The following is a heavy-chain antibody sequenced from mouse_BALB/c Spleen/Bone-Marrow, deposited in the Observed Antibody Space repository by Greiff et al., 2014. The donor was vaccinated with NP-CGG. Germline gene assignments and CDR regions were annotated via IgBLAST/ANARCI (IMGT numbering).Heavy chain of an antibody. CDR1: GYTFTSSW. V-gene: IGHV1S130*01. D-gene: IGHD2-1*01. J-gene: IGHJ4*01. Sequence: VQLQQSGSVLVRPGASVKLSCKTSGYTFTSSWIHWAKQRPGQGLEWIGEIHPNSGNTNYNEKFKDKATLTVDTSSRTAYVDLSSLTSEDSAVYYCARAGGNHEDYVMDYWGQGTSVTVSS. CDR3: ARAGGNHEDYVMDY. CDR2: IHPNSGNT.